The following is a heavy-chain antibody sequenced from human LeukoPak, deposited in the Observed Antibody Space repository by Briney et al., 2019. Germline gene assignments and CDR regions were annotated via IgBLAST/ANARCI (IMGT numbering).Heavy chain of an antibody. CDR3: ARGVVVVAATLHY. CDR1: GFTFSSYA. D-gene: IGHD2-15*01. CDR2: ISGTGGNT. J-gene: IGHJ4*02. V-gene: IGHV3-23*01. Sequence: GGSLRLSCAASGFTFSSYAMSWVRQAPGKGLEWVSGISGTGGNTYYADSVKGRFTISRDNSKNTLYLQMNSLRAEDTAVYYCARGVVVVAATLHYWGQGTLVTVSS.